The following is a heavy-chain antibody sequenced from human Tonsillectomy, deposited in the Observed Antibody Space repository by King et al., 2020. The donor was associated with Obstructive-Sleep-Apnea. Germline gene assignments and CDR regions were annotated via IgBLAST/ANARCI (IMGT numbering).Heavy chain of an antibody. CDR2: IYHSGST. D-gene: IGHD4-11*01. Sequence: VQQQQWCAGLLKPSETLSLTCAVNGGSLSGHYYSWIRHSPEKVLEWIGQIYHSGSTNYNPSLKSRVTISIDTSKNQFSLNLTSVTAADTAVYYCARLRFSNYYFDYWGQGTLVTVSS. CDR1: GGSLSGHY. V-gene: IGHV4-34*01. J-gene: IGHJ4*02. CDR3: ARLRFSNYYFDY.